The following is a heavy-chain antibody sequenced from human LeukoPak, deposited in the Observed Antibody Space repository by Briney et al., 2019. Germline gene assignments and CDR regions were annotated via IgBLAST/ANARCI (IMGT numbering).Heavy chain of an antibody. Sequence: GGSLRLSCAASGFTFSNAWMSWVRQAPGKGLEWVGRIKSKTDGGTTDYAAPVKGRFTISRDDSKNTLYLQMNSLRAEDTAMYYCAKDYAAAAGSSDYWGQGTLVTVSS. V-gene: IGHV3-15*01. CDR2: IKSKTDGGTT. CDR3: AKDYAAAAGSSDY. CDR1: GFTFSNAW. J-gene: IGHJ4*02. D-gene: IGHD6-13*01.